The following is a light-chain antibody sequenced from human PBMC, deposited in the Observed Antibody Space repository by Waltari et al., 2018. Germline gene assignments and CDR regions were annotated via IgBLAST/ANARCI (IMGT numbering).Light chain of an antibody. V-gene: IGLV2-8*01. CDR3: SSYAGSNTWV. CDR2: EVS. J-gene: IGLJ3*02. CDR1: SSDVGGYHY. Sequence: QSALTQPPSASGSPGQSVTTSCTGTSSDVGGYHYVSWYQHHPGKAPKFMIYEVSKRPSGVPDRFSGSKSGNTASLTVSGLQAEDEADYYCSSYAGSNTWVFGGGTKLTVL.